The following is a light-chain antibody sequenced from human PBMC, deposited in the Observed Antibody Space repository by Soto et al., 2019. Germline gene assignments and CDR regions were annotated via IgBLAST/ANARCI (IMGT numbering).Light chain of an antibody. CDR3: QRYGTSST. CDR1: QSVSSSF. J-gene: IGKJ1*01. V-gene: IGKV3-20*01. Sequence: EIVLTQSPGTLSLSPGETATLSCRASQSVSSSFLAWYQQKPGQAPRLLIYGASTRATGFPDRFRGSGCGTDFTLTISRLEPADFAVYFCQRYGTSSTFGQGTKVEIK. CDR2: GAS.